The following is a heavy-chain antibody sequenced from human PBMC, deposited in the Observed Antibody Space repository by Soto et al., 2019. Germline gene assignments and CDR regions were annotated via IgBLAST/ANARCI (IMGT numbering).Heavy chain of an antibody. CDR2: INSGGTVA. Sequence: LRLSCAASGFTYESYAMSCVRQAPGKGLEWVSGINSGGTVAHYADSVKGRFAISRDNSKNTLSLEMNSLRADDTGLYYCAISTGGFGGLFVVPSDYWGQGTLVTVSS. V-gene: IGHV3-23*01. J-gene: IGHJ4*02. CDR1: GFTYESYA. CDR3: AISTGGFGGLFVVPSDY. D-gene: IGHD3-16*02.